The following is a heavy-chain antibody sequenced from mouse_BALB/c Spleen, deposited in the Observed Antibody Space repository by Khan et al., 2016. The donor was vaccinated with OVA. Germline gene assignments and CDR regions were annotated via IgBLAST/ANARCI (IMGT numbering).Heavy chain of an antibody. J-gene: IGHJ3*01. CDR3: ASHLTGSFAY. CDR2: INSDGDYT. D-gene: IGHD4-1*01. CDR1: GFTFSTYG. Sequence: EVELVESGGDLVKPGGSLRLSSAASGFTFSTYGMSWVRQPPDKRLEWVATINSDGDYTYYPDTVKGRFTISRNNAENTLYLQMSSLKSEDTAIYYCASHLTGSFAYWGQGTLVTVSA. V-gene: IGHV5-6*01.